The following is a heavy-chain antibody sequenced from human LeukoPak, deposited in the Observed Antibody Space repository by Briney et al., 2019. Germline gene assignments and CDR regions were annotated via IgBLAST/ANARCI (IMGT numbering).Heavy chain of an antibody. J-gene: IGHJ6*02. Sequence: GASVKVSCKASGGTFSSYAISWVRQAPGQGLEWMGRIIPIFGIANYAQKFQGRVTITADKSTSTAYMELSSLRSEDTAVYYCASDRDSGYDSYYYYGMDVWGQGTTVTVSS. CDR2: IIPIFGIA. V-gene: IGHV1-69*04. CDR3: ASDRDSGYDSYYYYGMDV. D-gene: IGHD5-12*01. CDR1: GGTFSSYA.